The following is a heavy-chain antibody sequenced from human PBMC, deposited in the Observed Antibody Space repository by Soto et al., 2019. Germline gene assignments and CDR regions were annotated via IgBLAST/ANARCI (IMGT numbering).Heavy chain of an antibody. D-gene: IGHD2-2*01. CDR3: ARRYCSSTSCYGFDY. V-gene: IGHV3-11*05. CDR2: ISSSSSYT. Sequence: QVQLVESGGGLVKPGGSLRLSCAASGFTFSDYYMSRIRQAPGKGLEWVSYISSSSSYTNYADSVKGRFTISRDNAKNSLYLQMNSLRAEDTAVYYCARRYCSSTSCYGFDYWGQGTLVTVSS. CDR1: GFTFSDYY. J-gene: IGHJ4*02.